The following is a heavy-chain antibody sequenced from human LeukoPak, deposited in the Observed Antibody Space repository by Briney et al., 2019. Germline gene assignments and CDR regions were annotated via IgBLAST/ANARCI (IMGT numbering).Heavy chain of an antibody. V-gene: IGHV4-31*03. CDR1: GGSIGGGGFY. Sequence: SQTLSLTCIVSGGSIGGGGFYWSWLRLHPGKGLVWLAYIYDNGSTYYNPSLKSRLIISIDTSKDQFSLQLSSVTAADTALYFCARGPTLQDAFDIWGQGTLVTVSS. D-gene: IGHD2/OR15-2a*01. CDR2: IYDNGST. CDR3: ARGPTLQDAFDI. J-gene: IGHJ3*02.